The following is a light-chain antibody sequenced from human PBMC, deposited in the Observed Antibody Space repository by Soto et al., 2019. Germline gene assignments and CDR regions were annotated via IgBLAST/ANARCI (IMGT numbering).Light chain of an antibody. J-gene: IGKJ4*01. CDR2: AAS. Sequence: DIQVTQSPSSLSASVGDRVTITCRASQDIKNYLNWYQRKPGTAPRLLIYAASNLHSGVPSTFSASGSGTDFTLTISSLQPEDVATYYCQKYYSAPLTFGGGTKVDIK. V-gene: IGKV1-39*01. CDR1: QDIKNY. CDR3: QKYYSAPLT.